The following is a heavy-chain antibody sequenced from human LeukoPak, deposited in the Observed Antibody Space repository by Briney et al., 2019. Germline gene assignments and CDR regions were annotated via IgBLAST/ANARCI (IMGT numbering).Heavy chain of an antibody. J-gene: IGHJ4*02. V-gene: IGHV3-23*01. CDR1: GFTFSSYA. CDR2: ISGSGGST. CDR3: AKEYDLPHLLAYFDY. Sequence: GGSLRISCAASGFTFSSYAMSWVRQAPGKGLEWVSAISGSGGSTYYADSVKGRFTISRDSSKNTLYLQMNSLRAEDTAVYYCAKEYDLPHLLAYFDYWGQGTLVTVSS. D-gene: IGHD3-3*01.